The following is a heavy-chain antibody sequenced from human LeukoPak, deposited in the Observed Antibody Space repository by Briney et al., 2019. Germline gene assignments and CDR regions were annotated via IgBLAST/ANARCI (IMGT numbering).Heavy chain of an antibody. CDR3: ARGLNSNANWFDP. V-gene: IGHV4-31*03. Sequence: SETLSLTCTVSGGSISSGGYYWSWIRQHPGKGLEWIGYIYYSGSTYYNPSLKSRVTISVDTSKNQFSLKLSSVTVADTAVYYCARGLNSNANWFDPWGQGTLVTVSS. CDR2: IYYSGST. CDR1: GGSISSGGYY. J-gene: IGHJ5*02. D-gene: IGHD1-1*01.